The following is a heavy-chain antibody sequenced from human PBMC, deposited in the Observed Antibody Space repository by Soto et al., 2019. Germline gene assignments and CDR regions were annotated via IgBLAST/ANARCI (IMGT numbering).Heavy chain of an antibody. V-gene: IGHV1-2*04. D-gene: IGHD3-10*01. J-gene: IGHJ4*02. CDR3: ARGGVTLGSYYFDY. Sequence: QVQLVQSGAEVKKPGASVKVSCKASGYTFTGYYMHWVRQAPGQGLEWMGWINPNSGGTNDAQKFQGWVTMTRDTSISTAYMELSRLRSDDTAVYYCARGGVTLGSYYFDYWGQGTLVTVSS. CDR1: GYTFTGYY. CDR2: INPNSGGT.